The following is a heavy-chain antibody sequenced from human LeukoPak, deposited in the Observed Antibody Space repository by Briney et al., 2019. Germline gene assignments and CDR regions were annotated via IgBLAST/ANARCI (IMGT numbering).Heavy chain of an antibody. D-gene: IGHD6-13*01. V-gene: IGHV4-34*01. CDR2: INHSGST. CDR3: ARQPYSSSWYFGRPSEATYYFDY. J-gene: IGHJ4*02. CDR1: GGSFSGYY. Sequence: PSETLSLTCAVYGGSFSGYYWSWIRQPPGKGLEWIGEINHSGSTNYNPSLKSRVTISVDTSKNQFSLKLSSVTAADTAVYYCARQPYSSSWYFGRPSEATYYFDYWGQGTLVTVSS.